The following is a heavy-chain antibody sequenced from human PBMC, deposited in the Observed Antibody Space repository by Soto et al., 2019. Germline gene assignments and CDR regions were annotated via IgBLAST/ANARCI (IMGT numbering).Heavy chain of an antibody. Sequence: QVQLVQSGAEVKKPGASVKVSCKASGYTFTSYGISWVRQAPGQGLEWMGWISAYNGNTNYAQKLQGRVTMTTDTSTSTAYMELRSLRSDDTAVYYWASTTVTNYYYYGMDVWGQGTTVTVSS. J-gene: IGHJ6*02. D-gene: IGHD4-17*01. CDR1: GYTFTSYG. CDR3: ASTTVTNYYYYGMDV. CDR2: ISAYNGNT. V-gene: IGHV1-18*01.